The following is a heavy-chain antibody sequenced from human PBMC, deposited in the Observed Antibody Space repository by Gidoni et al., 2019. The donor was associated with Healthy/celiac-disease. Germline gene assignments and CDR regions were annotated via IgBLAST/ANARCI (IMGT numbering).Heavy chain of an antibody. D-gene: IGHD1-26*01. CDR2: IKSKTDGGTT. Sequence: EVQLVESGGGLVKRGGSLRLSCAASGFPFSNAWMSWVRQAPGKGLEWVGRIKSKTDGGTTDYAAPVNGRFTISRDDSKNTLYLQMNSLKTEDTAVYYCTASGSGHTFFDYWGQGTLVTVSS. CDR1: GFPFSNAW. V-gene: IGHV3-15*01. CDR3: TASGSGHTFFDY. J-gene: IGHJ4*02.